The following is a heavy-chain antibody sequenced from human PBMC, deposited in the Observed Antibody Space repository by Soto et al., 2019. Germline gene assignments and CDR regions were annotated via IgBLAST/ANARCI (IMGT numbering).Heavy chain of an antibody. D-gene: IGHD6-19*01. CDR2: VSGRGANT. J-gene: IGHJ4*02. CDR1: GFTFSSYT. Sequence: DVQLVESGGGFAQPGGSLRVSCAASGFTFSSYTMGWVRQAPGKGLEWVSSVSGRGANTYYADSVKGRFTISRDNSKNTLYLQMNNLRGEDTAVYYCAKDRGGFANGWEYFDFWGQGTLVIVSS. CDR3: AKDRGGFANGWEYFDF. V-gene: IGHV3-23*04.